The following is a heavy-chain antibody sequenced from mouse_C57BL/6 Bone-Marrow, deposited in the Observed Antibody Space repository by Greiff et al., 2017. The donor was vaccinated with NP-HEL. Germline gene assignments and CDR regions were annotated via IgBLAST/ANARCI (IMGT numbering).Heavy chain of an antibody. Sequence: EVQLQQSGPELVKPGASVKMSCKASGYTFTDYNMHWVKQSHGKSLEWIGYINPNNGGTSYNQKFKGKATLTVNKSSSTAYMELRSLTSEDSAVYYCARYYLYGDYVAMDYWGQGTSVTVSS. J-gene: IGHJ4*01. CDR3: ARYYLYGDYVAMDY. CDR1: GYTFTDYN. CDR2: INPNNGGT. V-gene: IGHV1-22*01. D-gene: IGHD1-1*02.